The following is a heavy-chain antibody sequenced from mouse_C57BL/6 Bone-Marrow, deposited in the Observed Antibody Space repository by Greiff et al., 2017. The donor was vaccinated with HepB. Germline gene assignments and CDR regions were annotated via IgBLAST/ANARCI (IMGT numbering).Heavy chain of an antibody. D-gene: IGHD1-1*01. CDR2: IYPRSGNT. V-gene: IGHV1-81*01. Sequence: VQRVESGAELARPGASVKLSCKASGYTFTSYGISWVKQRTGQGLEWIGEIYPRSGNTYYNEKFKGKATLTADKSSSTAYMELRSLTSEDSAVYFCARPLYFAWFAYWGQGTLVTVSA. CDR1: GYTFTSYG. CDR3: ARPLYFAWFAY. J-gene: IGHJ3*01.